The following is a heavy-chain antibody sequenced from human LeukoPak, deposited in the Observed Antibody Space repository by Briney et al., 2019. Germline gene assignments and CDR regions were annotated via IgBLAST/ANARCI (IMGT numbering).Heavy chain of an antibody. D-gene: IGHD6-19*01. Sequence: SETLSLTCTVSGGSISSYYWSWIRQPPAKGLEWIGYIYYSGSTNYNPYLKSRVTISADTSKTQFSLKLSSVTAADTAVYYCARHRWQWLVLDFDYWGQGTLVTVSS. V-gene: IGHV4-59*08. CDR1: GGSISSYY. CDR3: ARHRWQWLVLDFDY. J-gene: IGHJ4*02. CDR2: IYYSGST.